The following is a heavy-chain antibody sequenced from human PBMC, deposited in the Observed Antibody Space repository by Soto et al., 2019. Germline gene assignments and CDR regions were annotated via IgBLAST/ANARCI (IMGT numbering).Heavy chain of an antibody. CDR3: AHSPQVTVTTYYFDS. D-gene: IGHD4-17*01. V-gene: IGHV2-5*02. CDR1: GFSLTTSGVG. CDR2: LYWGDDK. J-gene: IGHJ4*02. Sequence: QITLKESGPTLVKPTQTLTLTCSFSGFSLTTSGVGLGWFRQPPGKALEWLALLYWGDDKRYRPSLKSRRTVTQETSKTAMILTMTNMDPAATATYYCAHSPQVTVTTYYFDSWGQGTLVTVSS.